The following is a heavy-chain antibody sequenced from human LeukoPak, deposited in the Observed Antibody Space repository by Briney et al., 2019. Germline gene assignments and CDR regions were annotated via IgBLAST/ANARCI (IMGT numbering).Heavy chain of an antibody. CDR1: GYTFTGYY. J-gene: IGHJ4*02. CDR3: ERTDLDYYDSSGYSPTSDY. Sequence: ASVKVSCQASGYTFTGYYMHWVRPPPGQELDWMGWINPNSGGTNYAHKLQGRVTMTRDTSISTAYMELSRLTSDHTAVYYCERTDLDYYDSSGYSPTSDYWGQGTLVTVSS. V-gene: IGHV1-2*02. CDR2: INPNSGGT. D-gene: IGHD3-22*01.